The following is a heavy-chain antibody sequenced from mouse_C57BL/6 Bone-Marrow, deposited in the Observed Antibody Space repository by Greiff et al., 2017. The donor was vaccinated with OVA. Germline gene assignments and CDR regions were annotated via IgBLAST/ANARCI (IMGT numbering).Heavy chain of an antibody. Sequence: QVQLKQSGAELARPGASVKLSCKASGYTFTSYGISWVKQRTGQGLEWIGEIYPRSGNTYYNEKFKGKATLTADKSSSTAYMELRSLTSEDSAVYFCARGSLLLAHYVWGTGTTVTVSA. V-gene: IGHV1-81*01. CDR1: GYTFTSYG. J-gene: IGHJ1*03. CDR2: IYPRSGNT. CDR3: ARGSLLLAHYV. D-gene: IGHD1-1*01.